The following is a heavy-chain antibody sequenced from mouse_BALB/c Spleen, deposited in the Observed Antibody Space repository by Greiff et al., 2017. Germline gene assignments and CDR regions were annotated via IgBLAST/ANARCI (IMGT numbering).Heavy chain of an antibody. CDR3: ARLWGAMDY. CDR1: GYTFTSYW. CDR2: INPSTGYT. J-gene: IGHJ4*01. V-gene: IGHV1-7*01. D-gene: IGHD1-1*02. Sequence: QVHVKQSGAELAKPGASVKMSCKASGYTFTSYWMHWVKQRPGQGLEWIGYINPSTGYTEYNQKFKDKATLTADKSSSTAYMQLSSLTSEDSAVYYCARLWGAMDYWGQGTSVTVSS.